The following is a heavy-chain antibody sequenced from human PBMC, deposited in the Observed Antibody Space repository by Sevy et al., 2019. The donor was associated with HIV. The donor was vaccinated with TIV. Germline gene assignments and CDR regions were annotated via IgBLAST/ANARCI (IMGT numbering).Heavy chain of an antibody. V-gene: IGHV3-53*01. CDR3: ASGYYYDSSGPPAAAFDI. Sequence: GGSLRLSCAASGFTVSSNYMSWVRQAPGKGLEWVSVIYSGGNTYYADSVKGRFTISRDNSKNTLYLQMNSLRAEDTAVYYCASGYYYDSSGPPAAAFDIWGQGTMVTVSS. CDR2: IYSGGNT. D-gene: IGHD3-22*01. CDR1: GFTVSSNY. J-gene: IGHJ3*02.